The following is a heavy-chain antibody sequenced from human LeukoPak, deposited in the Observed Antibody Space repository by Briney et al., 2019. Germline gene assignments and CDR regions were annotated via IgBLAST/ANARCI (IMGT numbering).Heavy chain of an antibody. CDR3: ARRDGGAFDI. J-gene: IGHJ3*02. D-gene: IGHD5-24*01. CDR1: GGTFSIYA. Sequence: SVTVSFTASGGTFSIYAISWVRQAPGQGREWMGGIIPIFGTANYAQKFQGRVTITTDESTSKAYMELSSLRSEDTAVYYCARRDGGAFDIWGQGTMVTVSS. V-gene: IGHV1-69*05. CDR2: IIPIFGTA.